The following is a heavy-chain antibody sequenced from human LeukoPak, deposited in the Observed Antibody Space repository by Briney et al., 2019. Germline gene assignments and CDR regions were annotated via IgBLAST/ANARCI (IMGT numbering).Heavy chain of an antibody. Sequence: GGSLRLSCTTSGLTFSTAGFNWVRQAPGKGLEWVASIGPTGFDRYHADSIKGRFTISRDNANNFLYLQMDSLRAEDTAVYYCATETNGRHYDYWGQGTLLTVSS. V-gene: IGHV3-21*06. CDR1: GLTFSTAG. J-gene: IGHJ4*02. CDR3: ATETNGRHYDY. CDR2: IGPTGFDR. D-gene: IGHD1-14*01.